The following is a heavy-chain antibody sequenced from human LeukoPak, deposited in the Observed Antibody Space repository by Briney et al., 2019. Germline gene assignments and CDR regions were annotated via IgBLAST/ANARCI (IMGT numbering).Heavy chain of an antibody. J-gene: IGHJ4*02. CDR3: ARAVTVDY. CDR1: GFTFSSYW. Sequence: GGSLRLSCAASGFTFSSYWMSWVRQAPGKGLEWVANMKQDGSAKYYVDSVKGRFTISRDNAENSLYLQMNSLRADDTAVYYCARAVTVDYWGQGALVTVSS. CDR2: MKQDGSAK. D-gene: IGHD2/OR15-2a*01. V-gene: IGHV3-7*04.